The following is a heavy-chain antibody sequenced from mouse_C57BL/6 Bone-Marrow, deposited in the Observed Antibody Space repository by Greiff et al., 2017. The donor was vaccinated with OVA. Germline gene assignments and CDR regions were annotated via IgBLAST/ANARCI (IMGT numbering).Heavy chain of an antibody. Sequence: QVQLKQPGAELVKPGASVKLSCKASGYTFTSYWMQWVKQRPGQGLEWIGEIDPSDSYTNYNQKFKGKATLTVDTSSSTAYMQLSSLTSEDSAVYYCAREGSYGNSWFAYGGQGTLVTVSA. V-gene: IGHV1-50*01. CDR3: AREGSYGNSWFAY. D-gene: IGHD2-1*01. CDR2: IDPSDSYT. J-gene: IGHJ3*01. CDR1: GYTFTSYW.